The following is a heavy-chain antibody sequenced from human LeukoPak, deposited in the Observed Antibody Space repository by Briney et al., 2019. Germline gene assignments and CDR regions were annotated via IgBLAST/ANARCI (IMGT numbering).Heavy chain of an antibody. CDR3: GRDDESSYRDY. J-gene: IGHJ4*02. V-gene: IGHV3-48*01. Sequence: GGSLRLSWAPSGFTFSSYAMSWARHAGGKGRECLSYISSSSSTIYYAASVKGRFTISRDNAKNSLYLQMTSLRAEDTAVYYCGRDDESSYRDYSGEGTLV. CDR1: GFTFSSYA. CDR2: ISSSSSTI. D-gene: IGHD6-6*01.